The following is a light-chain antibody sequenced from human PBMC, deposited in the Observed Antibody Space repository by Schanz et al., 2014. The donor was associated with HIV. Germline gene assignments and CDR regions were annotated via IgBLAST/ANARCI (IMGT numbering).Light chain of an antibody. V-gene: IGLV2-14*03. Sequence: QSALTQPASVSGSPGQSITISCTGTSSDIGHYNYVSWYQQHPGKAPKLLIYDVTNRPSGVSNRFSGSKSGNTASLTISGLQAEDEADYYCCSYAGSYTWVFGGGTKLTVL. CDR2: DVT. J-gene: IGLJ3*02. CDR3: CSYAGSYTWV. CDR1: SSDIGHYNY.